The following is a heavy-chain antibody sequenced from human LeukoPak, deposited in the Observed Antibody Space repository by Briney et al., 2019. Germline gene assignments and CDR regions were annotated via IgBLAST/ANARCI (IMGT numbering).Heavy chain of an antibody. D-gene: IGHD2-2*02. CDR1: GYTFTDYY. Sequence: SVKVSCKTSGYTFTDYYMHWVRQAPGQGLEWMGGIIPIFGTANYAQKFQGGVTITTDESTSTAYMELSSLRSEDTAVYYCARGGGPGYCSSTSCYTQFDPWGQGTLVTVSS. J-gene: IGHJ5*02. CDR3: ARGGGPGYCSSTSCYTQFDP. V-gene: IGHV1-69*05. CDR2: IIPIFGTA.